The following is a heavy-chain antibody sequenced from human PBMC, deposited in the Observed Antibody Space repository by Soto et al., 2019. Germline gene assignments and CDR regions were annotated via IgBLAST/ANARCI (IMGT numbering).Heavy chain of an antibody. CDR1: GFTFSSYG. Sequence: GGSLRLSCAASGFTFSSYGMHWVRQAPGKGLEWVAVISYDGSNKYYADSVKGRFTISRDNSKNTLYLQMNSLRAEDTAVYYCARSATSGYDSLYYYYGMDVWGQGTTVTVSS. CDR3: ARSATSGYDSLYYYYGMDV. D-gene: IGHD5-12*01. CDR2: ISYDGSNK. J-gene: IGHJ6*02. V-gene: IGHV3-30*03.